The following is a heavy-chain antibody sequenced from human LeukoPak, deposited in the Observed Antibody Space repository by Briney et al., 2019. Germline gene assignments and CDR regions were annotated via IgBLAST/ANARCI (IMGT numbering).Heavy chain of an antibody. CDR3: ARKLGEVGATVGNWFDP. J-gene: IGHJ5*02. CDR2: IYYSGST. D-gene: IGHD1-26*01. Sequence: SETLSLTRTVSGGSISSSSYYWGWIRQPPGKGLEWIGSIYYSGSTYYNPSLKSRVTISVDTSKNQFSLKLSSVTAADTAVYYCARKLGEVGATVGNWFDPWGQGTLVTVSS. CDR1: GGSISSSSYY. V-gene: IGHV4-39*01.